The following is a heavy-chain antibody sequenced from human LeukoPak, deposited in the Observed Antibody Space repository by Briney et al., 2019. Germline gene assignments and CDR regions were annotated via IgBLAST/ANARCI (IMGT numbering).Heavy chain of an antibody. CDR2: IYYSGST. CDR3: AKVQGSWGYYDSSGYYPFDY. J-gene: IGHJ4*02. Sequence: SETLSLTCTVSGGSISSYYWCWIRQPPGKGLEWIGYIYYSGSTNYNPSLKSRVTISVDTSKNQFSLKLSSVTAADTAVYYCAKVQGSWGYYDSSGYYPFDYWGQGTLVTVSS. D-gene: IGHD3-22*01. CDR1: GGSISSYY. V-gene: IGHV4-59*01.